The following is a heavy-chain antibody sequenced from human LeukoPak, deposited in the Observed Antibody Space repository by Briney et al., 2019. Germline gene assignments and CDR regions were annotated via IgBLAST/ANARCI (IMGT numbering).Heavy chain of an antibody. CDR2: ISGSGGST. V-gene: IGHV3-23*01. CDR3: AKDAHTYYYDGSGSLDAFDI. Sequence: PGGSLRLSCAASGFTFSSYGMSWVRQAPGKGLEWVSAISGSGGSTYYADSVKGRFTISRDNSKNTLYLQMNSLRAEDTAVYYCAKDAHTYYYDGSGSLDAFDIWGQGTMVTVSS. D-gene: IGHD3-22*01. J-gene: IGHJ3*02. CDR1: GFTFSSYG.